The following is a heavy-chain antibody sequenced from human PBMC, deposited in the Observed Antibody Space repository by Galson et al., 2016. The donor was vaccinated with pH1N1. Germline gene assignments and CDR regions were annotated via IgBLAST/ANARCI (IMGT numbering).Heavy chain of an antibody. CDR3: ARDWGSWDC. CDR1: GFAISSYW. J-gene: IGHJ4*02. D-gene: IGHD3-16*01. V-gene: IGHV3-7*01. CDR2: IKQDGSER. Sequence: SLRLSCAASGFAISSYWISWVRQAPGKGLEWVANIKQDGSERYYVDSVKGRFTISRDNVENSLYLEMNSLRAEDTAVYFCARDWGSWDCWGPGTLVTVSS.